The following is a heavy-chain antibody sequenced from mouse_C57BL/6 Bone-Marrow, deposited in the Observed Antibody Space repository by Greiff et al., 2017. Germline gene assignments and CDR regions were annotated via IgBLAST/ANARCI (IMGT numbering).Heavy chain of an antibody. V-gene: IGHV14-4*01. Sequence: VHLKQSGAELVRPGASVKLSCKASGFNINDDYMHWVKQRPEQGLEWIGWLDPENGDTEYASKFQGKATITADTSSNTAYLQLSSLTSEDTTVYYCTTYTMDDWGRGTAVTVSS. J-gene: IGHJ4*01. CDR2: LDPENGDT. CDR3: TTYTMDD. CDR1: GFNINDDY.